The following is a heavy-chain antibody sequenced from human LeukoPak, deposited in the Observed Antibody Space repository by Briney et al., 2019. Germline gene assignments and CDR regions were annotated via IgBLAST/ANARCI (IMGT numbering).Heavy chain of an antibody. D-gene: IGHD5-24*01. Sequence: PSETLSLTCTVSGGSISSSSYYWGWIRQPPGKGLEWIGSIYYSGSTYYNPSLKSRVTISVDTSKNQFSLKLSSVTAADTAVYYCARVPKWDRRDGYKSLDYYYMDVWGKGTTVTVSS. CDR3: ARVPKWDRRDGYKSLDYYYMDV. CDR2: IYYSGST. V-gene: IGHV4-39*07. CDR1: GGSISSSSYY. J-gene: IGHJ6*03.